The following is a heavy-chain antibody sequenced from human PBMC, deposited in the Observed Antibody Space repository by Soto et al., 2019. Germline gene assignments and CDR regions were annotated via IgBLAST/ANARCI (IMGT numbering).Heavy chain of an antibody. J-gene: IGHJ5*02. CDR1: GFTVSSNY. CDR2: IYSGGTT. D-gene: IGHD6-6*01. CDR3: ARAWWSSSRWFDP. V-gene: IGHV3-53*02. Sequence: EVQLVETGGGLIQPGGSLRLSCEVTGFTVSSNYMSWVRQAPGKGLEWVSVIYSGGTTYSADSVKSRFTISRDDSKNTLYLQMNSLKAEDTAVYYCARAWWSSSRWFDPWGQGTLVTVSS.